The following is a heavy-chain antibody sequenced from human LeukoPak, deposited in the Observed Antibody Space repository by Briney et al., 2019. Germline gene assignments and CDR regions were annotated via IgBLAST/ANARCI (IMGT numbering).Heavy chain of an antibody. J-gene: IGHJ4*02. V-gene: IGHV3-7*03. Sequence: GGSLRLSCGASGFTLSSHWMSRVRQVPGKGLEWVANIKQDGSEKYYVDSVEGRFTISRDNAKNSLYLQMNSLRAEDTAVYFCTRDQTTVGLDFWGQGTLVSVSS. CDR3: TRDQTTVGLDF. D-gene: IGHD4-23*01. CDR2: IKQDGSEK. CDR1: GFTLSSHW.